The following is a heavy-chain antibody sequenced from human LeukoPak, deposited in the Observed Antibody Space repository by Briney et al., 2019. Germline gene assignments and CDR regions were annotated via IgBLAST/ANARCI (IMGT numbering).Heavy chain of an antibody. D-gene: IGHD6-19*01. J-gene: IGHJ4*02. CDR1: GGSFSGYY. CDR3: ASTSSGWPYYFDY. V-gene: IGHV4-34*01. Sequence: SETLSLTCAVYGGSFSGYYWSWIRQPPGKGLEWIGEINHSGSTNYNPSLKSRVTISVDTSKSQFSLKLSSVTAADTAVYYCASTSSGWPYYFDYWGQGTLVTVSS. CDR2: INHSGST.